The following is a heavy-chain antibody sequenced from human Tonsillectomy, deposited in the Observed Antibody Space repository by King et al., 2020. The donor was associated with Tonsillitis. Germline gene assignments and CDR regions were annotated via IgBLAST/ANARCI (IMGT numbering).Heavy chain of an antibody. J-gene: IGHJ6*02. CDR3: ARTGTGWPSYGMDV. CDR1: GGFISSSSYY. Sequence: QLQESGPGLVKPSETLSLTCTVSGGFISSSSYYWGWIRQPPGKGLEYIGSIYYSGTSYYNPSLKSRVSISVDTSKNQFSLKLSSVTAEDKAIYYCARTGTGWPSYGMDVWGQGTMVIVSS. CDR2: IYYSGTS. V-gene: IGHV4-39*07. D-gene: IGHD1-1*01.